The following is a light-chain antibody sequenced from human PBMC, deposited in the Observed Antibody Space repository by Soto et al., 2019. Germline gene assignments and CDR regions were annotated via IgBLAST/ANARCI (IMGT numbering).Light chain of an antibody. V-gene: IGLV2-11*01. CDR2: DVT. CDR3: CSYAGSYSWV. Sequence: QSALTQPRSVSGSPGQSVTISCTGTSSNVGGYTYVSWYQQHPGIAPQLIIYDVTKRPSGVPDRFSGSKSGNTASLTISGRQAEDEADYYCCSYAGSYSWVFGGGTKLTVL. CDR1: SSNVGGYTY. J-gene: IGLJ3*02.